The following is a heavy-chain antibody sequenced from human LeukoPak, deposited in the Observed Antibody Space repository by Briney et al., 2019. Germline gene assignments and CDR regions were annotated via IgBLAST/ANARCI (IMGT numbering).Heavy chain of an antibody. CDR1: GGSISSSSYY. CDR2: IYYSGST. V-gene: IGHV4-39*01. J-gene: IGHJ4*02. CDR3: ARRSWDIVVVPAAHYFDY. D-gene: IGHD2-2*01. Sequence: SETLSLTCTVSGGSISSSSYYWGWIRQPPGKGLEWIGSIYYSGSTYYNPSLKSRVTISVDTSKNQFSLKLSSVTAADTAVYYCARRSWDIVVVPAAHYFDYWGQGTLVTVSS.